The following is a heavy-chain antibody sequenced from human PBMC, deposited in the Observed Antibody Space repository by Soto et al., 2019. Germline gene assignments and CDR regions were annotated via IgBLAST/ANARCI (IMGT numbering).Heavy chain of an antibody. J-gene: IGHJ6*02. CDR2: ISAYNGNT. D-gene: IGHD2-2*03. CDR1: GYTFTSYG. CDR3: ARDGYCSSTSCYGTNYYYYYGMDV. Sequence: GASVKVSCKASGYTFTSYGISWVRQAPGQGLEWMGWISAYNGNTNYAQKLQGRVTMTTDTSTSTAYMELRSLRSDDTAVYYCARDGYCSSTSCYGTNYYYYYGMDVWGQGTTVTVSS. V-gene: IGHV1-18*01.